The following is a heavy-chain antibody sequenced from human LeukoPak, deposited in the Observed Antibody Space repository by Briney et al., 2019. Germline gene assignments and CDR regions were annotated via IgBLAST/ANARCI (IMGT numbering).Heavy chain of an antibody. CDR3: ARGISGQWLVWVGATMGGYFDY. J-gene: IGHJ4*02. CDR1: GYTFTGYY. Sequence: ASVKVSCKASGYTFTGYYMHWVRQAPGQGLEWMGWINPNSGGTNYAQKLQGRVTMTTDTSTSTAYMELRSLRSDDTAVYYCARGISGQWLVWVGATMGGYFDYWGQGTLVTVSP. V-gene: IGHV1-2*02. CDR2: INPNSGGT. D-gene: IGHD1-26*01.